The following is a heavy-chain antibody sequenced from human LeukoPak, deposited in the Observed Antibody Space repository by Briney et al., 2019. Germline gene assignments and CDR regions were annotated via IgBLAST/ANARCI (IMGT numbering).Heavy chain of an antibody. CDR1: GGSISSGGYY. V-gene: IGHV4-31*03. CDR2: IYYSGST. D-gene: IGHD3-3*01. J-gene: IGHJ6*02. Sequence: PSQTLSLTCTVSGGSISSGGYYWSWIRQHPGKGLEWIGYIYYSGSTYYNPSLKSRVTISVDTSKNQFSLKLSSVTAADTAVYYCAAASEWYYYGMDVWGQGTTVTVSS. CDR3: AAASEWYYYGMDV.